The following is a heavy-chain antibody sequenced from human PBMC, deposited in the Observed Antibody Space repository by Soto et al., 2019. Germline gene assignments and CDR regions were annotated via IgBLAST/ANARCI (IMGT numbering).Heavy chain of an antibody. J-gene: IGHJ4*02. Sequence: GASVKVSCKASGYTFTSYYMHWVRQAPGQGLEWMGIINPSGGSTSYAQKFQGRVTMTRDTSTSTVYMELSSLRSEDTAVYYCARGGREIQLWLWGTHTNHFDYWGQGTLVTVSS. D-gene: IGHD5-18*01. V-gene: IGHV1-46*01. CDR1: GYTFTSYY. CDR3: ARGGREIQLWLWGTHTNHFDY. CDR2: INPSGGST.